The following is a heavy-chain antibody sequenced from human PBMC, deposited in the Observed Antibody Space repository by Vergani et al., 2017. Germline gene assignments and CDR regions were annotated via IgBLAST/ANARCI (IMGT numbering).Heavy chain of an antibody. CDR3: AKDGGVVVVAATLETDY. V-gene: IGHV3-30*18. CDR1: GFTFSSYG. CDR2: ISYDGSNK. D-gene: IGHD2-15*01. Sequence: QVQLVESGGGVVQPGRSLRLSCAASGFTFSSYGMHWVRQAPGTGLEWVAVISYDGSNKYYADSVKGRFTISRDNSKNTLYLQMNSLRAEDTAVYYCAKDGGVVVVAATLETDYWGQGTLVTVSS. J-gene: IGHJ4*02.